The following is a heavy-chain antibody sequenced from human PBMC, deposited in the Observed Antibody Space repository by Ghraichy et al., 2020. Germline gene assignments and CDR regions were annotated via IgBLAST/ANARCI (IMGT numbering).Heavy chain of an antibody. D-gene: IGHD3-9*01. CDR1: GGSISSSSYY. Sequence: SETLSLTCTVSGGSISSSSYYWGWIRQPPGKGLEWIGCIYYSGSTYYNPSLKSRVTISVDTSKNQFSLKLSSVTAADTAVYYCARLSAGADWDYWGQGTLVTVSS. V-gene: IGHV4-39*01. J-gene: IGHJ4*02. CDR3: ARLSAGADWDY. CDR2: IYYSGST.